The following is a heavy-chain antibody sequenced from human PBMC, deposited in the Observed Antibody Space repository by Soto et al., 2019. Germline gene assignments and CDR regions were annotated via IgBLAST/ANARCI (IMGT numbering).Heavy chain of an antibody. V-gene: IGHV4-34*01. CDR2: INHIGST. D-gene: IGHD6-19*01. CDR3: ARKKGIAVAGRYFVL. Sequence: QVQLQQWGAGLLTPSETLSLTCAVYGGSFSVYYWSWIRKPPGKGLEWIGEINHIGSTNDNPSHKNRNTIAVDTTKNQFSLKLSSVTAVDTALYYCARKKGIAVAGRYFVLWGSGTLVTVSS. CDR1: GGSFSVYY. J-gene: IGHJ2*01.